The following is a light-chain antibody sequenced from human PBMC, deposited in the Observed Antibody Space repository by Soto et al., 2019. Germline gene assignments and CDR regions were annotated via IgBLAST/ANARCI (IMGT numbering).Light chain of an antibody. V-gene: IGKV3-11*01. CDR2: DAS. CDR1: QSVGNS. CDR3: QHRISSWT. Sequence: EIVLTQSPATLSLSPGEGATLSCRASQSVGNSLAWYQQKPGQPPRLLIYDASNRATGIPARFSGSGSGTDFTLTISSLEPEDFAVYYCQHRISSWTFGQGTKVDIK. J-gene: IGKJ1*01.